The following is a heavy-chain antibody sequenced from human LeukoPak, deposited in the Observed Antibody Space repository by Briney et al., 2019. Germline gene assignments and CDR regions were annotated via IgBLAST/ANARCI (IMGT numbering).Heavy chain of an antibody. V-gene: IGHV3-7*05. Sequence: GGSLRLSCAASGFTFSSYWMSWVRQSPKGLEWVANIKQDGSEIYYVDSVKGRFTISRDNAKNSLYLQMNSLRDEDSAVYYCSRDSIRTVRGLIPIDHYGMDVWGQGTTVTVSS. CDR1: GFTFSSYW. CDR2: IKQDGSEI. CDR3: SRDSIRTVRGLIPIDHYGMDV. J-gene: IGHJ6*02. D-gene: IGHD3-10*01.